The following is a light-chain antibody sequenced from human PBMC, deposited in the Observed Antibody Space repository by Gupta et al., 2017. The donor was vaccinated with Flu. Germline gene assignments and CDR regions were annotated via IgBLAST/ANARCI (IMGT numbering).Light chain of an antibody. CDR2: EVS. J-gene: IGLJ1*01. V-gene: IGLV2-14*01. CDR1: SSDFGAYKY. CDR3: SSYTSSSTYV. Sequence: QSALTQPASVSGSPGQSITISCTGTSSDFGAYKYVDWYQHHPGKAPKLMIYEVSNRSSGVSNRFSGSKSGNTASLTISGLQAEDEADYYCSSYTSSSTYVFGTGTKVTVL.